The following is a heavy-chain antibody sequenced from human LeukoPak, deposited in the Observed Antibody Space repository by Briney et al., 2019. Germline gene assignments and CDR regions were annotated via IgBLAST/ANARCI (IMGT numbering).Heavy chain of an antibody. J-gene: IGHJ4*02. D-gene: IGHD3-3*01. CDR2: ISGSGGST. Sequence: AGGSLRLSCAASGFTFSSYAMSWVRQAPGKGLEWVSAISGSGGSTYYADSVKGRFTISRDNSKNTLYLQMNSLRAEDTAVYYCAKGYYDFWSGYYLFDYWGQGTLVTVSS. CDR1: GFTFSSYA. CDR3: AKGYYDFWSGYYLFDY. V-gene: IGHV3-23*01.